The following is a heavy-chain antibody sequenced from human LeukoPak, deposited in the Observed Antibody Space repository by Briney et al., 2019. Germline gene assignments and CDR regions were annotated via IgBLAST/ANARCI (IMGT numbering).Heavy chain of an antibody. D-gene: IGHD2-21*02. CDR3: ARLRVTTGFDY. V-gene: IGHV4-39*01. J-gene: IGHJ4*02. CDR2: IYYSGIT. CDR1: DGSITRSSYY. Sequence: SETLALTCTVSDGSITRSSYYWGWIRQTPGGGLDWVGSIYYSGITYYNPSLQGRVTMSVDTSKTKFSLKLNSVTVADTAVYYCARLRVTTGFDYWDQGIPVTVSS.